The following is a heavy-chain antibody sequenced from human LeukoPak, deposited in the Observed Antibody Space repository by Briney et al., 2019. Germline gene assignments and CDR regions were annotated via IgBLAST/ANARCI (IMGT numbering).Heavy chain of an antibody. V-gene: IGHV4-30-4*01. CDR3: ARDTTSYGMDV. CDR2: IYYSGST. Sequence: PSQTLSLTCTVSGGSISSGDSYWGWIRQPPGKGLEWFGYIYYSGSTYYNPSLKSRVTITVDTSKNQFFLKLSPGTAADTAVYYCARDTTSYGMDVWGQGTTVTVSS. J-gene: IGHJ6*02. CDR1: GGSISSGDSY. D-gene: IGHD2/OR15-2a*01.